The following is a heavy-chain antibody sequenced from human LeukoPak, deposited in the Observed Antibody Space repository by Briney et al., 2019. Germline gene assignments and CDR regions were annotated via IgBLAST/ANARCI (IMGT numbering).Heavy chain of an antibody. D-gene: IGHD3-22*01. V-gene: IGHV3-7*03. J-gene: IGHJ4*02. CDR1: GFICGNFW. CDR2: IKQDGSEK. Sequence: GGSLRLSCVASGFICGNFWMTWVRQAPGKGLEWVANIKQDGSEKYYVDSVKGRFIISRDNAKNSVYLQMNSLRAEDTAVYYCARSTYYYDNSGYYPGDYWGQGTLVTVSS. CDR3: ARSTYYYDNSGYYPGDY.